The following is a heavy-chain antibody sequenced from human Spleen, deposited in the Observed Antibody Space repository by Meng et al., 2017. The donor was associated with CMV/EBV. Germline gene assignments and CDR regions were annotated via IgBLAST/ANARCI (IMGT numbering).Heavy chain of an antibody. Sequence: CKGSGYSFPNYWIGWVRQMPGKGLEWMGIIYPGDSDTRYSPSFQGQVTISADKSINTAYLQWSSLRASDTAIYYCARHNSALGYFDYWGQGTLVTVSS. CDR2: IYPGDSDT. D-gene: IGHD2/OR15-2a*01. V-gene: IGHV5-51*01. CDR1: GYSFPNYW. J-gene: IGHJ4*02. CDR3: ARHNSALGYFDY.